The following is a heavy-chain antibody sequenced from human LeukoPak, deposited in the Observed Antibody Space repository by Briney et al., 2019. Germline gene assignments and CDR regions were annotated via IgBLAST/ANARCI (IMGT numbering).Heavy chain of an antibody. J-gene: IGHJ4*02. D-gene: IGHD3-22*01. CDR2: IKQDGSEK. Sequence: PGGSLRLSCAASGFAFSSYWMSWVRQAPGKGLEWVANIKQDGSEKYYVDSVKGRFTISRDNAKNSLYLQMNSLRAEDTAVYYCARDPSTYYDSSGYYDYWGQGTLVTVSS. CDR1: GFAFSSYW. V-gene: IGHV3-7*01. CDR3: ARDPSTYYDSSGYYDY.